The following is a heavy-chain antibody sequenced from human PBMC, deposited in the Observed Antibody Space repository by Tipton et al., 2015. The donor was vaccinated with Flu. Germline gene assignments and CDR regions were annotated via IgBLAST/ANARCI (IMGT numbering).Heavy chain of an antibody. CDR1: GGSISSYY. Sequence: TLSLTCTVSGGSISSYYWSWIRQPPGKGLEWIGYIYYSGNTNYNPTLKSRVTISVDTSKNQISLKLSSVTAADTAVYYCARHPCRGATTGLPFDYWGQGTLVTVSS. CDR3: ARHPCRGATTGLPFDY. V-gene: IGHV4-59*08. J-gene: IGHJ4*02. CDR2: IYYSGNT. D-gene: IGHD5-12*01.